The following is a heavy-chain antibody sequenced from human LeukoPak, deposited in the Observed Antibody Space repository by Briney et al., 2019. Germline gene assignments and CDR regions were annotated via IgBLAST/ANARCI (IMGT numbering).Heavy chain of an antibody. V-gene: IGHV3-30*02. CDR1: GFTFSDYY. Sequence: PGGSLRLSCAASGFTFSDYYMSWIRQAPGKGLEWVAFIRYDGSEKYYADSVKGRITISRDNSKNTLYVQMNSLRAEDTAVYYCAKGKDYYLDYWGQGTLVTVSS. CDR2: IRYDGSEK. CDR3: AKGKDYYLDY. J-gene: IGHJ4*02. D-gene: IGHD3-10*01.